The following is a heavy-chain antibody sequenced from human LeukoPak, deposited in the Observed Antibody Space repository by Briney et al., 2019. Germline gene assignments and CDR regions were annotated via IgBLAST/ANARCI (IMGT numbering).Heavy chain of an antibody. CDR1: GYTFTSYA. Sequence: ASVKVSCKASGYTFTSYAMHWVRQAPGQRLEWMGWINAGNGNTKYSQKFQGRVTITRDTSASTAYMELSSLRSEDTAVYYCARVSSGWFDAFDIWGQGTMVTASS. J-gene: IGHJ3*02. CDR3: ARVSSGWFDAFDI. D-gene: IGHD6-19*01. CDR2: INAGNGNT. V-gene: IGHV1-3*01.